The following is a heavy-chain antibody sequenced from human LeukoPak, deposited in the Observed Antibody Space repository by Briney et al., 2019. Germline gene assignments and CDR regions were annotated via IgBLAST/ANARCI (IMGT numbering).Heavy chain of an antibody. D-gene: IGHD4/OR15-4a*01. CDR1: GGSISSYY. CDR2: VSDSGTT. CDR3: AREYSMVQSKGWFDP. Sequence: SESLSLTCTVSGGSISSYYWSWIRQPPGKGLEWFGYVSDSGTTNYNPSLKSRVTISVDTSKNQFSLKLSSVTAADTAVNYCAREYSMVQSKGWFDPWGQGTLVSVSS. V-gene: IGHV4-59*12. J-gene: IGHJ5*02.